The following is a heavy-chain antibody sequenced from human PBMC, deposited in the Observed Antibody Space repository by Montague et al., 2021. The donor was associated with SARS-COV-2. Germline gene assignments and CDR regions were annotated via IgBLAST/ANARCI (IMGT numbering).Heavy chain of an antibody. CDR1: GFTFSSYA. Sequence: SLRLSCAASGFTFSSYAMHWVRQAPGKGLEWVALISYAGSNKYYADSVKGRFTISRDNSKNTLYLQMNSLRAEGTAVYYCARDSGSSFDPWGQGTLVTVSS. D-gene: IGHD1-26*01. CDR3: ARDSGSSFDP. V-gene: IGHV3-30*04. CDR2: ISYAGSNK. J-gene: IGHJ5*02.